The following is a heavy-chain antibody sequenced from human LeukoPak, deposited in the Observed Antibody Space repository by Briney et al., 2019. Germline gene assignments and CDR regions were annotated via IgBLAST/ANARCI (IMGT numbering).Heavy chain of an antibody. J-gene: IGHJ4*02. Sequence: PGGSLRLSCAASGFTFNNYVMSWVRQAPGKGLEWVSGIDYSGGATNYADSVQGRFTVSRDNSKNTLYLQMNNLRAEDTAVYYCATTRVCGVVLLRPSCLYFEDWGQGALVTVSS. CDR1: GFTFNNYV. CDR2: IDYSGGAT. CDR3: ATTRVCGVVLLRPSCLYFED. D-gene: IGHD2-8*02. V-gene: IGHV3-23*01.